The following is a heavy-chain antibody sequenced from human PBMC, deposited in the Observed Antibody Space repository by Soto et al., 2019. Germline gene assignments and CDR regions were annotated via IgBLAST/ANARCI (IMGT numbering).Heavy chain of an antibody. CDR1: GGSISSSSYY. Sequence: PSETLSLTCTVSGGSISSSSYYWGWIRQPPGKGLEWIGSIYYSGSTYYNPSLKSRVTISVDTSKNQFSLKLSSVTAADTAVYYCARHRSGQWLAMGWYFDLWGRGTLVTVSS. J-gene: IGHJ2*01. CDR2: IYYSGST. D-gene: IGHD6-19*01. V-gene: IGHV4-39*01. CDR3: ARHRSGQWLAMGWYFDL.